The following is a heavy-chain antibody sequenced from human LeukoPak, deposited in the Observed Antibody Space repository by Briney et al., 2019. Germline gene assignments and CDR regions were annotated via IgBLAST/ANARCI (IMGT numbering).Heavy chain of an antibody. J-gene: IGHJ4*02. CDR1: GFTFSSYW. Sequence: GGSLRLSCAASGFTFSSYWMSWVRQAPGKGLEWVANIKKDGSEKHYVDSVKGRFTISRDNAKNSLYLQMDSLRAEDTAVYYCATWSGAAAGRSDYWGQGALVTVSS. CDR3: ATWSGAAAGRSDY. CDR2: IKKDGSEK. D-gene: IGHD6-13*01. V-gene: IGHV3-7*01.